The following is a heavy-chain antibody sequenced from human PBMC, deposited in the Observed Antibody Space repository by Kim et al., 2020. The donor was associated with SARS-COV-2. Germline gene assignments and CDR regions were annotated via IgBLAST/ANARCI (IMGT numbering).Heavy chain of an antibody. CDR3: ARRIGAYWYFDL. Sequence: GGSLRLSCAASGFTFSSYAMHWVRQAPGKGLEWVAVISYDGSNKYYADSVKGRFTISRDNSKNTLYLQMNSLRAEDTAVYYCARRIGAYWYFDLWGRGT. V-gene: IGHV3-30*04. CDR1: GFTFSSYA. J-gene: IGHJ2*01. D-gene: IGHD1-26*01. CDR2: ISYDGSNK.